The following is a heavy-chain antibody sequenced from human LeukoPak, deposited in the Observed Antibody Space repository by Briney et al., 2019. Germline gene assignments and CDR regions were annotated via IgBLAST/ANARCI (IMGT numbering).Heavy chain of an antibody. Sequence: SETLSLTCTVSGGSISSSSYYWSWIRQPPGKGLEWIGYIYYSGSTNYNPSLKSRVTISVDTSKNQFSLKLSSVTAADTAVYYWARSGHIVVVAPWFDPWGQGTLVTVSS. CDR1: GGSISSSSYY. CDR2: IYYSGST. D-gene: IGHD2-21*01. CDR3: ARSGHIVVVAPWFDP. J-gene: IGHJ5*02. V-gene: IGHV4-61*01.